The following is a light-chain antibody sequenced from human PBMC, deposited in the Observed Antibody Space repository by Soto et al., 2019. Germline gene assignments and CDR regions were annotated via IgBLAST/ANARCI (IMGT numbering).Light chain of an antibody. CDR2: DVS. Sequence: QSALTQPASVSGSPGQSITISCTGTSSDVGGYNYVSWCQQHPGKAPKLMIYDVSNRPSGVSNRFSGSKSGNTASLTISGLQAEDEADYYCSSYTSSSHVFGTGTKLTVL. CDR3: SSYTSSSHV. J-gene: IGLJ1*01. V-gene: IGLV2-14*01. CDR1: SSDVGGYNY.